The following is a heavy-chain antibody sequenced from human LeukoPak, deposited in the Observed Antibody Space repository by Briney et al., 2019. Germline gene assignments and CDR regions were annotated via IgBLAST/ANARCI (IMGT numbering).Heavy chain of an antibody. Sequence: ASVKVSCKVSGYTLTELSMHWVRQAPGKGLEWMGGFDPEDGETIYAQKFQGRVTMTEDTSTDTAYMELSSLRSEDTAVYYCASRGGYDSSGYYSIDYWGQGTLVTVSS. V-gene: IGHV1-24*01. CDR3: ASRGGYDSSGYYSIDY. CDR1: GYTLTELS. D-gene: IGHD3-22*01. J-gene: IGHJ4*02. CDR2: FDPEDGET.